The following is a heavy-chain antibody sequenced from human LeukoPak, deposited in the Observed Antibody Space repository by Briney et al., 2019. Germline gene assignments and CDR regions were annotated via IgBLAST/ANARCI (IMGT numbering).Heavy chain of an antibody. CDR3: ARRTGAAAGT. CDR1: GYSISSGYY. V-gene: IGHV4-38-2*02. CDR2: IYYSGTA. J-gene: IGHJ4*02. Sequence: SETLSLSCTVSGYSISSGYYWGWIRQPPGKGLEWIGSIYYSGTAYYNPSLKSRVTILVDTSKNHFSLKLSSVTAADTAVYYCARRTGAAAGTWGQGTLVTVSS. D-gene: IGHD6-13*01.